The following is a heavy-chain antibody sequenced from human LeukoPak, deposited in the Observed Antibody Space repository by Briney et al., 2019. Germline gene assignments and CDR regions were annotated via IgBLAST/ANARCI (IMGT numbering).Heavy chain of an antibody. V-gene: IGHV3-30*02. CDR1: GFTFSSYG. Sequence: GGSLRLSCAASGFTFSSYGMHWVRLAPGKGLEWVAFIRYDGSKKYYADSVKGRFIISRDNSKNTLYLQMNSLRAEDTAVYYCARGGTRYYFDYWGQGTLVTVSS. J-gene: IGHJ4*02. CDR2: IRYDGSKK. D-gene: IGHD3-16*01. CDR3: ARGGTRYYFDY.